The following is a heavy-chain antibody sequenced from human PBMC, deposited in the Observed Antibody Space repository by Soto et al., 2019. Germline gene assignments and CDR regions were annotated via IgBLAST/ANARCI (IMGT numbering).Heavy chain of an antibody. CDR2: IYYSGST. Sequence: SETLSLTCTVSGGSISSYYWSWIRQPPGKGLEWIGYIYYSGSTNYNPSLKSRVTISVDTSKNQFSLKLSSVTAADTAVYYCARSYSSSSQLVYWGQGTLVTVSS. CDR1: GGSISSYY. D-gene: IGHD6-6*01. J-gene: IGHJ4*02. CDR3: ARSYSSSSQLVY. V-gene: IGHV4-59*01.